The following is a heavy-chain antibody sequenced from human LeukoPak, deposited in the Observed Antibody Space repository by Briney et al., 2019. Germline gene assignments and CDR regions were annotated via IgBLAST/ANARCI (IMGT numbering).Heavy chain of an antibody. CDR1: GFTLSSYS. CDR3: AQYTRGWCSVYDF. V-gene: IGHV3-23*01. CDR2: ISASGNST. D-gene: IGHD6-19*01. J-gene: IGHJ4*02. Sequence: PGGSLRLSCAVSGFTLSSYSMSWIRQAPGKGLEWISGISASGNSTYFAYSVNGRFALSRDISKNTLYLQMNRLRVDDTAVYYCAQYTRGWCSVYDFWDRGTLVTVSS.